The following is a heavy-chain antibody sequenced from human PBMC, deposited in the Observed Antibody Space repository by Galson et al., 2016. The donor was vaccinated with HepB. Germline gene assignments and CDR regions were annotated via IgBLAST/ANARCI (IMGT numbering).Heavy chain of an antibody. J-gene: IGHJ6*04. CDR1: GFTFSIHD. D-gene: IGHD2-2*01. CDR3: TRGKSLWTMPWNYGLDV. V-gene: IGHV3-13*01. CDR2: IETSGAT. Sequence: LRLSCAASGFTFSIHDMHWVRQATGKGLEWVSAIETSGATYYPDSVKGRFTISRENGKNSLYLQMDSLRAGDTAVYYCTRGKSLWTMPWNYGLDVWGKGTTVTVSS.